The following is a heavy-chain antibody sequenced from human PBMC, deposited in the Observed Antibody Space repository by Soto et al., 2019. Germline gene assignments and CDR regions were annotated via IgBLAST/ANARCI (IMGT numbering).Heavy chain of an antibody. V-gene: IGHV3-48*01. CDR2: ISSSSSTI. CDR1: GFTFSSYS. D-gene: IGHD4-17*01. J-gene: IGHJ3*02. CDR3: ASYGLTSQKNDAFDI. Sequence: GGSLRLSCAASGFTFSSYSMNWVRQAPGKGLEWVSYISSSSSTIYYADSVKGRFTISRDNAKNSLYLQMNSLRAEDTAVYYCASYGLTSQKNDAFDIWGQGTMVTVSS.